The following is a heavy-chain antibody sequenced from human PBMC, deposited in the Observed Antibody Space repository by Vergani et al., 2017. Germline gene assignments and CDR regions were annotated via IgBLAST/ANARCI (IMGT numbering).Heavy chain of an antibody. Sequence: QVKWQELGRGLVKPSQTLSLTCNVSGVSISNSSYYWSWIRQPAGKGLEWLGRVYISRPTNYNPSLKNRVIMSVDTSKNQFSLKLKSVSAADTAVYYCARSFFDYWSGYQGYYFDYWGQGILVTVSS. CDR1: GVSISNSSYY. V-gene: IGHV4-61*02. D-gene: IGHD3-3*01. J-gene: IGHJ4*01. CDR2: VYISRPT. CDR3: ARSFFDYWSGYQGYYFDY.